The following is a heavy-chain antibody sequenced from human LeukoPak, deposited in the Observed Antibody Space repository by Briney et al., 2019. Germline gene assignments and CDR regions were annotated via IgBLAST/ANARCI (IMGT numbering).Heavy chain of an antibody. J-gene: IGHJ4*02. CDR1: GVSISRYY. CDR3: ARADLYSSVFYD. CDR2: IYYSGST. D-gene: IGHD6-19*01. Sequence: SENLSRNCSGSGVSISRYYWSWIGPPPGKGLEWIGYIYYSGSTNYNPSLKSRVTISVDTSKNQFSLELSSVTAADTAVYYCARADLYSSVFYDWGQGTLVTVSS. V-gene: IGHV4-59*01.